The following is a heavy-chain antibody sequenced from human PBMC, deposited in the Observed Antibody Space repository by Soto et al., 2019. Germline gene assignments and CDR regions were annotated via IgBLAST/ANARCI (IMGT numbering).Heavy chain of an antibody. CDR2: IFRSGST. J-gene: IGHJ4*02. Sequence: SETLSLTCAVSGYSITSGYFWGWIRQPPGKGLEWIGSIFRSGSTYYDPSLKSRVTISLDTSKNQFFLKLSSVTAADTAVYYCARVADYDSTGYYYYFEDWGQGTLVTVSS. CDR1: GYSITSGYF. CDR3: ARVADYDSTGYYYYFED. V-gene: IGHV4-38-2*01. D-gene: IGHD3-22*01.